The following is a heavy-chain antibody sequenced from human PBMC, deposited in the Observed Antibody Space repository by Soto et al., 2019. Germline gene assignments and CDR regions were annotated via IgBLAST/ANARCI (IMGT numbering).Heavy chain of an antibody. CDR3: ARDADILTGSDAFDI. V-gene: IGHV3-21*05. Sequence: GSLRLSCAASGFTFSSYGMHWVRQAPGKGLEWVSYISSSNSYTNYADSVKGRFTISRDNAKNSLYLQMNSLRAEDTAVYYCARDADILTGSDAFDIWGQGTMVTVS. CDR2: ISSSNSYT. J-gene: IGHJ3*02. CDR1: GFTFSSYG. D-gene: IGHD3-9*01.